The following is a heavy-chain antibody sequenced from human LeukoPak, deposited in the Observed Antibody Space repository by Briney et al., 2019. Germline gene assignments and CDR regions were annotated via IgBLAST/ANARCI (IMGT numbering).Heavy chain of an antibody. J-gene: IGHJ4*02. CDR1: GDSVSSNSAA. Sequence: SQTLSLTCAISGDSVSSNSAAWNWIRQSPSRGLEWLGRTYYRSKWYNDYAVSVKSRITINPDTSKNQFSLQLNSVTPEDTAVYYCARDGYYYGSGSYYSSFDYWGQGTLVTVSS. CDR2: TYYRSKWYN. CDR3: ARDGYYYGSGSYYSSFDY. D-gene: IGHD3-10*01. V-gene: IGHV6-1*01.